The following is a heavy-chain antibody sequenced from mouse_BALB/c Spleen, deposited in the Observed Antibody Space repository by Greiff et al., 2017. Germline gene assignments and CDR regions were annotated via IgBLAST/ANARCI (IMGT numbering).Heavy chain of an antibody. D-gene: IGHD2-10*02. Sequence: VQRVESGAELVRPGTSVKISCKASGYTFTNYWLGWVKQRPGHGLEWIGDIYPGGGYTNYNEKFKGKATLTADTSSSTAYMQLSSLTSEDSAVYFCAQYGNYAWFAYWGQGTLVTVSA. V-gene: IGHV1-63*02. CDR1: GYTFTNYW. J-gene: IGHJ3*01. CDR3: AQYGNYAWFAY. CDR2: IYPGGGYT.